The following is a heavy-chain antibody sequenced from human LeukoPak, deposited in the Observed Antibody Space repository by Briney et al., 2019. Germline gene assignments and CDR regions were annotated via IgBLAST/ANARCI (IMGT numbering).Heavy chain of an antibody. V-gene: IGHV1-2*06. Sequence: ASVKVSCKASGYTFTGYYMHWVRQAPGQGLEWMGRINPNSGDTNYAQKFQGRVTMTRDTSISTAYMELSRLRSEDTAVYYCARGIYGGNSDAFDIWGQGTMVTVSS. CDR1: GYTFTGYY. J-gene: IGHJ3*02. CDR3: ARGIYGGNSDAFDI. CDR2: INPNSGDT. D-gene: IGHD4-23*01.